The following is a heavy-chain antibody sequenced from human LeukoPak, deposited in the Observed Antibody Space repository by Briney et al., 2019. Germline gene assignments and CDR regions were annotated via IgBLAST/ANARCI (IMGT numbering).Heavy chain of an antibody. CDR3: ARDSGKVRYGPS. D-gene: IGHD1-14*01. J-gene: IGHJ3*01. Sequence: PGGSLRLSCAASGFTFSSYSMNWVRQAPGKGLEWVSYISSSSSTIYYADSVKGRFTISRDNAKNSLYLQMNSLRAEDTAVYYCARDSGKVRYGPSWGQGTMVTVSS. V-gene: IGHV3-48*01. CDR2: ISSSSSTI. CDR1: GFTFSSYS.